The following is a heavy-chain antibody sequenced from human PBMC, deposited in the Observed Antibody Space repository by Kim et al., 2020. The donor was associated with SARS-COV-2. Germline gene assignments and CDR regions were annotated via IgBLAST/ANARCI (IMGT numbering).Heavy chain of an antibody. CDR1: GFTFSSYW. D-gene: IGHD4-17*01. J-gene: IGHJ5*02. CDR2: IKQDGSEK. V-gene: IGHV3-7*01. CDR3: ARSPYGDYEVGGWFDP. Sequence: GGSLRLSCAASGFTFSSYWMSWVRQAPGKGLEWVANIKQDGSEKYYVDSVKGRFTISRDNAKNSLYLQMNSLRAEDTAVYYCARSPYGDYEVGGWFDPWGQGTLVTVSS.